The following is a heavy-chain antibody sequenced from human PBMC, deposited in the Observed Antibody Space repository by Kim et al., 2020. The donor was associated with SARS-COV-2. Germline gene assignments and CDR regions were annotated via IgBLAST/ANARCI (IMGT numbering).Heavy chain of an antibody. CDR2: YT. D-gene: IGHD3-10*01. J-gene: IGHJ4*02. CDR3: ASRSGSGFDY. V-gene: IGHV5-10-1*01. Sequence: YTNYSPSFQGHVTISADKSISTAYLQWSSLKASDTAMYYCASRSGSGFDYWGQGTLVTVSS.